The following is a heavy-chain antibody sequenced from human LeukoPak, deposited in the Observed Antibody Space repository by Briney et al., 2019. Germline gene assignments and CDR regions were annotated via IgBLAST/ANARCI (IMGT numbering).Heavy chain of an antibody. J-gene: IGHJ4*02. V-gene: IGHV1-8*01. CDR1: GYTFTSYD. D-gene: IGHD6-6*01. CDR2: MNPNSGNT. CDR3: AREGSSSSCFDY. Sequence: ASVKVSCKASGYTFTSYDINWVRQATGQGLEWMGWMNPNSGNTGYAQKFQGRVTMTRNTSISTAYMELSSPRSEDTAVYYCAREGSSSSCFDYWGQGTLVTVSS.